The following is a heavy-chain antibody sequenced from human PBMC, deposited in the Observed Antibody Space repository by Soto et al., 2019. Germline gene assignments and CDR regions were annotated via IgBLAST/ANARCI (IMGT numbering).Heavy chain of an antibody. CDR3: ARGRYGDY. Sequence: QVHLVQSGAEVKKPGASVKVSCQGSGYAFTTYGITWVRQAPGQGLEWMGWISAHNGNTNYVQKLQGRVTVTRDTSTSTAYMELRSLRYDDTAVYYCARGRYGDYWGQGAWSPSPQ. D-gene: IGHD1-1*01. CDR2: ISAHNGNT. J-gene: IGHJ4*02. V-gene: IGHV1-18*01. CDR1: GYAFTTYG.